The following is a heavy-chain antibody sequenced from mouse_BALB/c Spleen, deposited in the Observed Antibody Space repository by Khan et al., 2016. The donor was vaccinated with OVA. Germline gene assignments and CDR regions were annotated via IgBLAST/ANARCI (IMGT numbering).Heavy chain of an antibody. V-gene: IGHV3-2*02. Sequence: VQLQQSGPGLVKPSQSLSLTCTVTGYSITSGYGWNWIRQFPGNKLEWMGYISYSGSTNYNPSLKSRISLTRDTSKHQFFLQLNSVTTEDTATYYCARTARIKYWGQGTTLTGSS. CDR1: GYSITSGYG. J-gene: IGHJ2*01. D-gene: IGHD1-2*01. CDR3: ARTARIKY. CDR2: ISYSGST.